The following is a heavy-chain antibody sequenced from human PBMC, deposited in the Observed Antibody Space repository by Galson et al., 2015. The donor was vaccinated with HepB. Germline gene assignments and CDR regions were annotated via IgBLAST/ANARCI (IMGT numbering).Heavy chain of an antibody. J-gene: IGHJ3*02. V-gene: IGHV3-33*01. CDR2: IWYDGSNK. Sequence: SLRLSCAASGFTFSSYGMHWVRQAPGKGLEWVAVIWYDGSNKYYADSVKGRFTISRDNSKNTLYLQMNSLRAEDTAVYYCARDWQYCSGGSCYSDLGWGYAFDIWGQGTMVTVSS. CDR3: ARDWQYCSGGSCYSDLGWGYAFDI. CDR1: GFTFSSYG. D-gene: IGHD2-15*01.